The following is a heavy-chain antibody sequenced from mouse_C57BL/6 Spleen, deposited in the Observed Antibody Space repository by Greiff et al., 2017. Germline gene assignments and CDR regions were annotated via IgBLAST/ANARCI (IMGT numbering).Heavy chain of an antibody. D-gene: IGHD4-1*01. Sequence: EVKLMESGAELVRPGASVKLSCTASGFNIKDDYMHWVKQRPEQGLEWIGWIDPENGDTEYASKFQGKATITADTSSNTAYLQLSSLTSEDTAVYYCTTLDWERYFDVWGTGTTVTVSS. CDR2: IDPENGDT. CDR3: TTLDWERYFDV. CDR1: GFNIKDDY. V-gene: IGHV14-4*01. J-gene: IGHJ1*03.